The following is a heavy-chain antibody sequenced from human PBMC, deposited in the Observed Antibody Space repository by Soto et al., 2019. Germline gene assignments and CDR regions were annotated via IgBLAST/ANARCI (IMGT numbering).Heavy chain of an antibody. J-gene: IGHJ4*02. V-gene: IGHV3-53*01. CDR1: GFTVSNNH. CDR2: VHGGGST. D-gene: IGHD3-16*01. CDR3: AGRLTTAASLDY. Sequence: VQLVESGGGLIQPGGSLRLSCAASGFTVSNNHMTWVRQAAGKGLELVSFVHGGGSTSYADSVKGRFTISRENSKNTLYRQMDSLRAEDTAIYYCAGRLTTAASLDYWGRGTLVTVSS.